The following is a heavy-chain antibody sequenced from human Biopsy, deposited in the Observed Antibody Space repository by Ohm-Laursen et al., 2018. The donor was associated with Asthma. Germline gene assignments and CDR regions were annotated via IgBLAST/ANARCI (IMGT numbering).Heavy chain of an antibody. Sequence: SLRLSCAASGFSFSDYYMTWMRQAPGKGLEWVSSISSSGSTTYPADSVKGRFTISRDNSKNTLYLQMSSLRADDTAVYYCAKGGTYTTDRYAYWGQGSLVTVSS. V-gene: IGHV3-11*01. CDR2: ISSSGSTT. CDR1: GFSFSDYY. J-gene: IGHJ4*02. D-gene: IGHD1-26*01. CDR3: AKGGTYTTDRYAY.